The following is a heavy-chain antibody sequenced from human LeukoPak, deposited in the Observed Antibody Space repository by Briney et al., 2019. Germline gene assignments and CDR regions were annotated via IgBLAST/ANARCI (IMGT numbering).Heavy chain of an antibody. CDR1: GDSVSSDSGA. CDR3: ARGYSLDS. D-gene: IGHD2-21*01. CDR2: TYYRSRWYN. V-gene: IGHV6-1*01. Sequence: SQTLSLTCAISGDSVSSDSGAWNWIRQSPSRGLEWLGRTYYRSRWYNGYAVSVKGRISINSDTSKNQFSLQLNSVTPEDTAVYYCARGYSLDSWGQGTLVTVSS. J-gene: IGHJ4*02.